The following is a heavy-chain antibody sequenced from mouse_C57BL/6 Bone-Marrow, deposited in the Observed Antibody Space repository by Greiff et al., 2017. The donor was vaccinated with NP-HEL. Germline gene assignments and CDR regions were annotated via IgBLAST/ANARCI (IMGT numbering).Heavy chain of an antibody. D-gene: IGHD2-4*01. J-gene: IGHJ1*03. Sequence: QVQLQQSGAELVRPGASVKLSCKASGYTFTSYGISWVKQRPGQGLEWIGEIYPRSGNTYYNEKFKGKATLTADKSSSTAYMELRSLTSEDSAVYFCARSLYDYAWYFDVWGTGTTVTVSS. CDR3: ARSLYDYAWYFDV. CDR2: IYPRSGNT. CDR1: GYTFTSYG. V-gene: IGHV1-81*01.